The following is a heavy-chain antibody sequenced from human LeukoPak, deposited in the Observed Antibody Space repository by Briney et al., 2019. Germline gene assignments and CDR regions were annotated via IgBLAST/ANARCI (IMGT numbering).Heavy chain of an antibody. CDR1: GGSISSYY. J-gene: IGHJ4*02. V-gene: IGHV4-59*01. CDR3: ARARIQLWSYYFDY. Sequence: PSETLSLTCTVSGGSISSYYWSWIRQPPGKGLEWVGYIYYSWSTNYNPSLKSQVTISVDTSKNQFSLKLSSVTAADTAVYYCARARIQLWSYYFDYWGQGTLVTVSS. CDR2: IYYSWST. D-gene: IGHD5-18*01.